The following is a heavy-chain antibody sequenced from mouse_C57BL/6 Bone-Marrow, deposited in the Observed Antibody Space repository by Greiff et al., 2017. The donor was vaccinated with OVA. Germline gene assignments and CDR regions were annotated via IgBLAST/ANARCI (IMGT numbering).Heavy chain of an antibody. Sequence: QVQLQQPGAELVMPGASVKLSCKASGYTFTSYWMHWVKQRPGQGLEWIGEIDPSDSYTNYNQKFKGKSTLTVDKSSSTAYMQLSSLTSEDSAVYYCARRGITTVAPVAYWGQGTLVTVSA. CDR1: GYTFTSYW. CDR3: ARRGITTVAPVAY. V-gene: IGHV1-69*01. D-gene: IGHD1-1*01. J-gene: IGHJ3*01. CDR2: IDPSDSYT.